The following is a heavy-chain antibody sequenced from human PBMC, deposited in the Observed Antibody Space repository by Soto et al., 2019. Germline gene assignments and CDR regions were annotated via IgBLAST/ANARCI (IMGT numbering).Heavy chain of an antibody. V-gene: IGHV3-23*01. J-gene: IGHJ6*02. D-gene: IGHD6-6*01. CDR3: AKRIAEPARPPFFYYYGMDV. CDR2: ISGSGGST. CDR1: GFTFSSYA. Sequence: GGSLRLSCAASGFTFSSYAMSWVRQAPGKGLEWVSAISGSGGSTYYADSVKGRFTISRDNSKNTLYLQMNSLRAEDTAVYYCAKRIAEPARPPFFYYYGMDVWGQGTTVTVSS.